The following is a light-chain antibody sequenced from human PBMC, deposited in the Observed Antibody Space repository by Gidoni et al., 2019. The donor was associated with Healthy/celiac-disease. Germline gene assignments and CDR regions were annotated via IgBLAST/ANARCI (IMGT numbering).Light chain of an antibody. CDR2: GAS. CDR3: QQYGSSRSYT. V-gene: IGKV3-20*01. CDR1: QSVSSSY. Sequence: EIVLTQSPGTLSLSPGERATLSCRASQSVSSSYLAWYQQKPGQAPRLLLYGASSRATGIPDRFSGSGSGTDFTLTISRLEPEDFAVYYCQQYGSSRSYTFGQGTKLEIK. J-gene: IGKJ2*01.